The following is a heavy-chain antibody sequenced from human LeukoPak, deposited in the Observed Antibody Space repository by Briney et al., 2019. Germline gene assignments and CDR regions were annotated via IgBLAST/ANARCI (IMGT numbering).Heavy chain of an antibody. D-gene: IGHD3-22*01. V-gene: IGHV1-69*01. CDR3: ARSVHDDASGYSHASGATFDY. CDR1: GGTFTSYA. J-gene: IGHJ4*02. Sequence: SVKVSCKASGGTFTSYAISWVRQAPGQGLEWVGGIIPIFGTANYAQKFQGRVTITADESTSTAYMELSSLRSEDTAVYYCARSVHDDASGYSHASGATFDYWGQGTLVTASS. CDR2: IIPIFGTA.